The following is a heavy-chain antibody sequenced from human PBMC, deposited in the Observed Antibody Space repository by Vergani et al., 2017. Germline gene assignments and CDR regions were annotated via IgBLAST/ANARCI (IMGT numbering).Heavy chain of an antibody. CDR3: ARGRGPRRRIAAAGTGGNWFDP. Sequence: QVQLVQSGAEVKKPGASVKVSCKASGYTFTSYDINWVRQATGQGLEWMGWMNPNSGNTGYAQKFQGRVTMTRNTSISTAYMELSSLRSEDTAVYYCARGRGPRRRIAAAGTGGNWFDPWGQGTLVTVSS. D-gene: IGHD6-13*01. V-gene: IGHV1-8*01. CDR1: GYTFTSYD. J-gene: IGHJ5*02. CDR2: MNPNSGNT.